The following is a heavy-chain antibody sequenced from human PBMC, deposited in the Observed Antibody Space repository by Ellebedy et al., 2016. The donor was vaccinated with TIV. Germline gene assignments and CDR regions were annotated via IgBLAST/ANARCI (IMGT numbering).Heavy chain of an antibody. J-gene: IGHJ4*02. D-gene: IGHD2-21*02. Sequence: ASVKVSCKASGYTFTGYYMHWVRQAPGQGLEWMGWIYPNSGGTNYAQKFQGWVTMTRDTSISTAYMELTSLRSDDTAVYYCAREGGAYCGGDCYSSWGQGTLVTVSS. CDR3: AREGGAYCGGDCYSS. V-gene: IGHV1-2*04. CDR2: IYPNSGGT. CDR1: GYTFTGYY.